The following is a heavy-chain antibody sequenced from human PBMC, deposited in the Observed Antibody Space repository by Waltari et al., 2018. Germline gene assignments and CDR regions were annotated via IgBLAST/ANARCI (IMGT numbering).Heavy chain of an antibody. CDR3: ATNYGGNPYYFDY. D-gene: IGHD4-17*01. J-gene: IGHJ4*02. CDR1: GGTFSSYA. Sequence: QVQLVQSGAEVKKPGSSVKVSCKASGGTFSSYAISWVRQAPGQGLEWMGGCIPIFGPATYAQKFQGRVTITTDEATSTAYMELSSLRSEDTAVYYCATNYGGNPYYFDYWGQGTLVTVSS. V-gene: IGHV1-69*05. CDR2: CIPIFGPA.